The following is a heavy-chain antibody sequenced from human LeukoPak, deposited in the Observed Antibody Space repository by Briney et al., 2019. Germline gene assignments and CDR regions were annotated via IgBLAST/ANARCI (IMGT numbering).Heavy chain of an antibody. V-gene: IGHV3-33*08. D-gene: IGHD3-22*01. CDR1: GFTFSTYG. Sequence: GRSLRLSCAASGFTFSTYGMHWVRQAPGKGLEWVAVIWYDGSNKYYADSVKGRFTISRDNSKNTLYLQMNSLRAEDTAVYYCARTYYYDSSGYSFDPWGQGTLVTVSS. J-gene: IGHJ5*02. CDR2: IWYDGSNK. CDR3: ARTYYYDSSGYSFDP.